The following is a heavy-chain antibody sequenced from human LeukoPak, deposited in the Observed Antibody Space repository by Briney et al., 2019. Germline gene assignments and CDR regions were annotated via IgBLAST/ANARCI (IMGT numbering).Heavy chain of an antibody. V-gene: IGHV4-59*01. Sequence: PSETLSLTCTVSGGAISSYYWSWIRQPPGKGLEWIGYIYYSGSTNYNPSLKSRVTISVDTSKNQFSLKLRSVTAADTAVYYCARGIVGATTALYYYYYMEVWGKGTTVTVSS. J-gene: IGHJ6*03. CDR1: GGAISSYY. CDR2: IYYSGST. D-gene: IGHD1-26*01. CDR3: ARGIVGATTALYYYYYMEV.